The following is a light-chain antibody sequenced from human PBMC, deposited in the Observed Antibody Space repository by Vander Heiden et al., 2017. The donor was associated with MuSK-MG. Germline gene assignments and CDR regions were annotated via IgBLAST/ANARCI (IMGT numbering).Light chain of an antibody. J-gene: IGKJ1*01. CDR3: QQDDNLPWT. V-gene: IGKV1-33*01. CDR2: DAS. Sequence: DIQMTQSPSSLSASVGDRVTITCQASQGISNYLNWYQQKPGKAPKLLIYDASNFETGVPSRFSGSGSGTDFTFTISRLQPGDLATYYCQQDDNLPWTFGQGTKVEIQ. CDR1: QGISNY.